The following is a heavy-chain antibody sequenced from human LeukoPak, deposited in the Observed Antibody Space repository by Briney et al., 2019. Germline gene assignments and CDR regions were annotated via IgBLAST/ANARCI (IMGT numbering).Heavy chain of an antibody. CDR3: AREHLHRRFLYGSGSYSWFDP. V-gene: IGHV1-69*13. CDR2: IIPIFGTA. J-gene: IGHJ5*02. CDR1: GGTFSSYA. D-gene: IGHD3-10*01. Sequence: SVKVSCKASGGTFSSYAISWVRQAPGQGLEWMGGIIPIFGTANYAQKFQGRVTITADESTSTAYMELSSLRSEDTAVYYCAREHLHRRFLYGSGSYSWFDPWGQGTLVTVSS.